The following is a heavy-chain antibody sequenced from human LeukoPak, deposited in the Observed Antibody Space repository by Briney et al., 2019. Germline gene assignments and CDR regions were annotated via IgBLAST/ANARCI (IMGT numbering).Heavy chain of an antibody. V-gene: IGHV3-74*01. D-gene: IGHD3-22*01. CDR2: INSDGSST. CDR1: GFTFSSYW. CDR3: ARDVDSSGYYRYYFDY. Sequence: GGSLRLSCAASGFTFSSYWMHWVRQAPGKGLVWVSRINSDGSSTSYADSVKGRFTISRDNAKNTLYLQMNSLRAEDTAVYYCARDVDSSGYYRYYFDYWGQGTLVTVSS. J-gene: IGHJ4*02.